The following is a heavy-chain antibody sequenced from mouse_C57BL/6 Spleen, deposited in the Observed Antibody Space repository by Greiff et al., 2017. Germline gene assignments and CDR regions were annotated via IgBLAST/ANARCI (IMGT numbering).Heavy chain of an antibody. CDR1: GFSLTSYG. V-gene: IGHV2-2*01. Sequence: QVQLQQSGPGLVQPSQSLSITCTVSGFSLTSYGVHWVRQSPGKGLEWLGVIWSGGSTDYNAAFISRLSISKDNSKSQVFFKMNSLQADDTAIYYCARNFYDGYPAWFAYWGQGTLVTVSA. CDR2: IWSGGST. CDR3: ARNFYDGYPAWFAY. J-gene: IGHJ3*01. D-gene: IGHD2-3*01.